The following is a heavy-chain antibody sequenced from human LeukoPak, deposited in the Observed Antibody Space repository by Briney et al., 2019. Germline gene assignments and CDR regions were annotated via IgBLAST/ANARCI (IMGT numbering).Heavy chain of an antibody. Sequence: PGGSLRLSCAASGFTFHNLTMNWVRQAPGKGLEWVSAITGLSSYMFYADSLKGRFTISRDNAKNSVYLQMNSLRAEDTSVYYCPTQNYLRGPDVEYFDYWGQGTLVTVSS. CDR2: ITGLSSYM. J-gene: IGHJ4*02. V-gene: IGHV3-21*06. CDR1: GFTFHNLT. D-gene: IGHD4-17*01. CDR3: PTQNYLRGPDVEYFDY.